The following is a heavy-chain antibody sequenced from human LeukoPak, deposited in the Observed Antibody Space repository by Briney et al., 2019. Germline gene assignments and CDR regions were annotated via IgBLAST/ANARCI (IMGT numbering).Heavy chain of an antibody. CDR1: GFTFSNFA. D-gene: IGHD3-10*01. CDR2: INKVGSHI. V-gene: IGHV3-21*01. Sequence: PGGSLRLSCAASGFTFSNFAMNWVRQARGKGLEWVSSINKVGSHIYYAHAVQGPFPISRKNAKNSPYLQMNRLRAEDKAVYYFARGGQGFDPCGPGTLVTVSP. CDR3: ARGGQGFDP. J-gene: IGHJ5*02.